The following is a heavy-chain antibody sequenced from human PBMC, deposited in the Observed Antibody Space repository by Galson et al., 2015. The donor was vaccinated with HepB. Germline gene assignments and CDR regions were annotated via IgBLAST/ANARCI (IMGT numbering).Heavy chain of an antibody. Sequence: SVKVSCKASGYTFTSYAMHWVRQAPGQRLEWMGWINAGNGNTKYSQKFQGRVTITRDTSASTAYMELSSLRSEDTAVYYCARDVAVAGIGGIDVWGQGTTVTVSS. CDR3: ARDVAVAGIGGIDV. CDR2: INAGNGNT. V-gene: IGHV1-3*01. J-gene: IGHJ6*02. CDR1: GYTFTSYA. D-gene: IGHD6-19*01.